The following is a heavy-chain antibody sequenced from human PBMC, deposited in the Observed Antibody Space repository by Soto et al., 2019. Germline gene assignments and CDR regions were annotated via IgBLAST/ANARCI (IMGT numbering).Heavy chain of an antibody. CDR2: IWYDGSNK. V-gene: IGHV3-33*01. J-gene: IGHJ4*02. CDR3: ARDWGGHDSSGYDSHFDY. CDR1: GFAFSSYG. Sequence: GGSLRLSCAASGFAFSSYGMHWVRQAPGKGLEWVEVIWYDGSNKYYADSVKGRFTISRDNSKNTLYLQMNSLRAEDTAVYYCARDWGGHDSSGYDSHFDYWGQGT. D-gene: IGHD3-22*01.